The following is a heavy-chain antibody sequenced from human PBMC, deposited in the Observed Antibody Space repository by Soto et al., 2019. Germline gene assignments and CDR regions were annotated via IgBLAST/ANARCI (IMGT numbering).Heavy chain of an antibody. Sequence: PGGSLRLSCAASGFTFSSYGMHWVRQAPGKGLEWVAVISYDGSSKYYADSVKGRFTISRDNSKNTLYLQMNSLRAEDTAVYYCAKGGHRSPKTAFDIWGQGTMVTVSS. V-gene: IGHV3-30*18. CDR1: GFTFSSYG. CDR3: AKGGHRSPKTAFDI. D-gene: IGHD2-21*01. CDR2: ISYDGSSK. J-gene: IGHJ3*02.